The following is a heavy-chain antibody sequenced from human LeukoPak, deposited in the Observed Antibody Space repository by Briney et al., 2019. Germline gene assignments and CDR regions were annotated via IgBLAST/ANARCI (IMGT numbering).Heavy chain of an antibody. D-gene: IGHD3-9*01. V-gene: IGHV3-23*01. CDR2: ISGSGGST. CDR3: AKSEVLLRYFDAGDAFDI. CDR1: GFTFSSYA. Sequence: GGSLRLSCAASGFTFSSYAMSWVRQAPGKGLEWVSAISGSGGSTYYADSVKGRFTISRDNSKNTLYLQMNSLRAEDTAVYYCAKSEVLLRYFDAGDAFDIWGQGTMVTVSS. J-gene: IGHJ3*02.